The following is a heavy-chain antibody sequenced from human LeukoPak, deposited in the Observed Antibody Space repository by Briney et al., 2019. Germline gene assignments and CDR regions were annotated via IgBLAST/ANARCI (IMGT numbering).Heavy chain of an antibody. V-gene: IGHV1-69*04. CDR2: IIPILGIA. Sequence: GASVKVSCKASGGTFSSYAISWVRQAPGQGLEWMERIIPILGIANYAQKFQGRVTITADKSTSTAYMELSSLRSEDTAVYYCARVYCGGDCYPGDWGQGTLVTVSS. CDR1: GGTFSSYA. J-gene: IGHJ4*02. CDR3: ARVYCGGDCYPGD. D-gene: IGHD2-21*02.